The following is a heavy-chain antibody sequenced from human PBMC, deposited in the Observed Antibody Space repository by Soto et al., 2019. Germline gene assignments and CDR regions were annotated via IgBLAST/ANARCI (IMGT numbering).Heavy chain of an antibody. V-gene: IGHV1-2*04. D-gene: IGHD3-3*01. Sequence: QVQLVQSGAEVKKPGASVKVSCKASGYTFTGYYMHWVRQAPGQGLEWMGWINPNSGGTNYAQKFQGWVTMTRDTSISTAYMELSRLRSDDTAVYYCARSCPYSRFLEWSRPDEFDYWGQGTLVTVSS. CDR1: GYTFTGYY. J-gene: IGHJ4*02. CDR3: ARSCPYSRFLEWSRPDEFDY. CDR2: INPNSGGT.